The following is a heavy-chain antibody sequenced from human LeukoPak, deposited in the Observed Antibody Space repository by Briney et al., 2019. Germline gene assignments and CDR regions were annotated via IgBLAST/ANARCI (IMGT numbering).Heavy chain of an antibody. CDR1: GFPFNDLS. Sequence: GSLHPPFSAPGFPFNDLSMTWVRPAPGKGLEWVSSIGDAGTCYADSVKGRFTISRDNSKNMLYLQLNSLRAGDTAMYYCAKNLGPFDVRGQGTMVTVSS. V-gene: IGHV3-23*03. D-gene: IGHD3-16*01. J-gene: IGHJ3*01. CDR2: IGDAGT. CDR3: AKNLGPFDV.